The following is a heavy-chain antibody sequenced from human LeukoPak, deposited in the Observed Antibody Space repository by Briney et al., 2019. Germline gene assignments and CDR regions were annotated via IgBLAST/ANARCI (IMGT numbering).Heavy chain of an antibody. Sequence: ASVKVSCKASGYTFTSYGIRWVRQAPGQGLEWMGWISAYNGNTNYAQKLQGRVTMTTDTSTSTAYMELRSLRSDDTAVYYCARAGYCSGGDLSCLFDYWGQGTLVTVSS. CDR2: ISAYNGNT. V-gene: IGHV1-18*01. J-gene: IGHJ4*02. CDR1: GYTFTSYG. D-gene: IGHD2-15*01. CDR3: ARAGYCSGGDLSCLFDY.